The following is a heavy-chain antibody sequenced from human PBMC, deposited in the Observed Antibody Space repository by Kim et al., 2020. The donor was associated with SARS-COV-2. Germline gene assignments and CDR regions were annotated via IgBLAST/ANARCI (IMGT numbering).Heavy chain of an antibody. CDR2: IYYSGST. CDR1: GGSISSSSYY. CDR3: ARQSRFTINWFDP. D-gene: IGHD3-10*01. V-gene: IGHV4-39*01. J-gene: IGHJ5*02. Sequence: SETLSLTCTVSGGSISSSSYYWGWIRQPPGKGLEWIGSIYYSGSTYYNPSLKSRVTISVDTSKNQFSLKLSSVTAADTAVYYCARQSRFTINWFDPWGQG.